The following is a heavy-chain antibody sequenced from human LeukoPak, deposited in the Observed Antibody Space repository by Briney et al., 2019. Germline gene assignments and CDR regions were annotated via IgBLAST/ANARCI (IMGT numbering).Heavy chain of an antibody. Sequence: GGSLRLSCATSGFTVSSYWMHWVRQAPGKGLVWLSRVNIDGSSVAYADSVKGRSTISRDNAKDSLYLQMNSLRAEDTAVYYCASGVQGTSWIVNWGRGTLVTVSS. V-gene: IGHV3-74*01. J-gene: IGHJ4*01. CDR3: ASGVQGTSWIVN. D-gene: IGHD2-15*01. CDR2: VNIDGSSV. CDR1: GFTVSSYW.